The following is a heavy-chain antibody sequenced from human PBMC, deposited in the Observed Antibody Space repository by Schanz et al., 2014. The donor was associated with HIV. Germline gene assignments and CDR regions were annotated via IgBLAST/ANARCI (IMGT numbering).Heavy chain of an antibody. CDR3: AKEGPTVTPGYYYGMDV. Sequence: QVQLVESGGGVVQPGRSLRLSCAASGFTFSTYGMHWVRQAPGKGLEWVAVTWYDGSNKYYADSVKGRFTISRDNSKNRLYLQMNSLRAEDTAVYYCAKEGPTVTPGYYYGMDVWGQGTTVTVSS. CDR2: TWYDGSNK. J-gene: IGHJ6*02. D-gene: IGHD4-17*01. V-gene: IGHV3-33*06. CDR1: GFTFSTYG.